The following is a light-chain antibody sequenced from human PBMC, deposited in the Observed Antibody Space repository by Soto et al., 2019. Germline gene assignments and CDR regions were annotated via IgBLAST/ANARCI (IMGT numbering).Light chain of an antibody. CDR2: GAS. J-gene: IGKJ2*01. CDR3: QQYIDWPET. Sequence: EIVITQSPATLSVSPGERATLSCRASQSVGSNLAWYQQKPGQAPSLLISGASTRATGIPARFSGSGSGTEFTLTISSLQSEDFAVYYCQQYIDWPETFGQGTKVDIK. V-gene: IGKV3D-15*01. CDR1: QSVGSN.